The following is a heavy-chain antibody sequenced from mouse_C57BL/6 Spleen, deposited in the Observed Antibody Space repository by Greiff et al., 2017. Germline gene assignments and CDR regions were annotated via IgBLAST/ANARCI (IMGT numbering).Heavy chain of an antibody. CDR3: ASPDYPAWFAY. D-gene: IGHD2-4*01. Sequence: EVQLQESGPGLVKPSQSLSLTCSVTGYSITSGYYWNWIRQFPGNKLEWMGYISYDGSNNYNPSLKNRTSITRDTSKNQFFLKLNSVTTEDTATYYCASPDYPAWFAYWGQGTLVTVSA. CDR2: ISYDGSN. V-gene: IGHV3-6*01. J-gene: IGHJ3*01. CDR1: GYSITSGYY.